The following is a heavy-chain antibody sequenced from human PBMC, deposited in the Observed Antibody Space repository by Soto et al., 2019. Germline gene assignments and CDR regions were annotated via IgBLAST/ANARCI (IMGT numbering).Heavy chain of an antibody. Sequence: QVQLVQSGAEVKKPGASVKVSCKASGYTFTSYGISWVRQAHGQGLEWLGWLSAYNGNTNYAQKLQGRVTMTTDTPPSTAYMELRSLRSDDTAVYYCARQGQLLWCGGHRENWFDPWGQGTLVTVSS. CDR2: LSAYNGNT. CDR3: ARQGQLLWCGGHRENWFDP. J-gene: IGHJ5*02. V-gene: IGHV1-18*01. D-gene: IGHD3-10*01. CDR1: GYTFTSYG.